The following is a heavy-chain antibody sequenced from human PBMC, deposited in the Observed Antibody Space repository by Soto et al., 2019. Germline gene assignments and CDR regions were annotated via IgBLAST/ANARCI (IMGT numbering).Heavy chain of an antibody. CDR2: ISYDGSNT. CDR3: AKEGGLSGSYYISSSYYFDY. CDR1: GFTVSSNY. V-gene: IGHV3-30*18. J-gene: IGHJ4*02. Sequence: GGSLRLSCAASGFTVSSNYMNWVRQAPGKGLEWVAIISYDGSNTYYADSVKGRFTISRDNSKNTLYLQMNSLRAEDTSVYYCAKEGGLSGSYYISSSYYFDYWGQGTLVTVSS. D-gene: IGHD1-26*01.